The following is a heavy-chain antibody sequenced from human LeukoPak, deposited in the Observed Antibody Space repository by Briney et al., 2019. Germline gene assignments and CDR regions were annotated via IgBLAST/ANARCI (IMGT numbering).Heavy chain of an antibody. CDR1: GVSFSGYY. D-gene: IGHD2-2*01. CDR2: INHSGST. V-gene: IGHV4-34*01. J-gene: IGHJ5*02. Sequence: PSETLSLTCAVSGVSFSGYYWSCVRQPPGKGLEWIGEINHSGSTNYNSSLQRRVTISVDTSKNQFSLKLSSVTAADTAVYYCAIHIVVVPAAKKKNWFDPWGQGTLVTVPS. CDR3: AIHIVVVPAAKKKNWFDP.